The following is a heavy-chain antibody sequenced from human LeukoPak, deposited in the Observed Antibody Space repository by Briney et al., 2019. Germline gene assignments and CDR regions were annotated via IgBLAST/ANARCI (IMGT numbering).Heavy chain of an antibody. Sequence: SQTLSLTCAISGDTVSSNGVAWNWIRQSPSRGLEWLGRTYYTSKWYNDYAISVKSRITINSDTSKNQFSLQLTSVTAADTAVYYCARHERLRLDGFDYWGQGTLVTVSS. CDR1: GDTVSSNGVA. CDR2: TYYTSKWYN. V-gene: IGHV6-1*01. J-gene: IGHJ4*02. CDR3: ARHERLRLDGFDY. D-gene: IGHD4-17*01.